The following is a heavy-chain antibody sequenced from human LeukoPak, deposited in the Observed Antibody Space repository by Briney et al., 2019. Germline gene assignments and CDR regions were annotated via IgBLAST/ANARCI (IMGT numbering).Heavy chain of an antibody. CDR3: ARSLHFDY. J-gene: IGHJ4*02. CDR2: IYSGGST. CDR1: RFTVSSNY. V-gene: IGHV3-53*01. Sequence: GSLRLSCAASRFTVSSNYMSWVRQAPGKGLEWVSVIYSGGSTYYADSVKGRFTISRDNSKNTLYLQMNSLSAEDTAVYYCARSLHFDYWGQGTLVTVSS.